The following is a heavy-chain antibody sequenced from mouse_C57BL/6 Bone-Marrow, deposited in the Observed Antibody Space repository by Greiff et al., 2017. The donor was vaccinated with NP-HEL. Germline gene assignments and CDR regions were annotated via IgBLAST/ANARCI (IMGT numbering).Heavy chain of an antibody. CDR2: ISNGGGST. D-gene: IGHD1-1*01. V-gene: IGHV5-12*01. CDR3: ARKLYYGSSYWYFDD. CDR1: GFTFSDYY. Sequence: EVKLQESGGGLVQPGGSLKLSCAASGFTFSDYYMYWVRQTPEKRLEWVAYISNGGGSTYYPDTVKGRFTISSDNAKNTLYLQMSRLKSEDTAMYYCARKLYYGSSYWYFDDWGTGTTVTVSS. J-gene: IGHJ1*03.